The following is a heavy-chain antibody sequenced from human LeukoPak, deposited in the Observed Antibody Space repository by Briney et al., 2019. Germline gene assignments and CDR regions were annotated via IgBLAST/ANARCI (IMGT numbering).Heavy chain of an antibody. Sequence: GGSLRLSCAASAFTFNTYWMHWVRQVPGRGLEWVSRINGDESSTNYADSVKGRFTISRDNAKDTLYLHMNSLRAEDTAVYFCAKSRSGSANWALQIFDNWGQGTLVTVSS. D-gene: IGHD1-1*01. J-gene: IGHJ4*02. CDR1: AFTFNTYW. CDR2: INGDESST. CDR3: AKSRSGSANWALQIFDN. V-gene: IGHV3-74*01.